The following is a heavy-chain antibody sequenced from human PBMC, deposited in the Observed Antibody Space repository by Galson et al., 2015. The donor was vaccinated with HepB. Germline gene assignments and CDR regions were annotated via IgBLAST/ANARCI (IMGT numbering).Heavy chain of an antibody. D-gene: IGHD2-21*02. J-gene: IGHJ1*01. Sequence: SLRLSCAASGFTFSSYGMHWVRQAPGKGLEWVAVIWYDGSNKYYADSVKGRFTISRDNSKNTLYLQMNSLRAEDTAVYYCANEAYCGGDCYSEYFQHWGQGTLVTVSS. CDR2: IWYDGSNK. CDR3: ANEAYCGGDCYSEYFQH. V-gene: IGHV3-33*06. CDR1: GFTFSSYG.